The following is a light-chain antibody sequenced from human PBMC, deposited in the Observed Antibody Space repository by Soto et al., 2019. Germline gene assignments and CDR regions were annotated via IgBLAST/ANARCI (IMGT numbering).Light chain of an antibody. V-gene: IGKV3-15*01. Sequence: EMVMTQSPATLSVSPGERATLSCRASQGVSRNLAWYQQKPGQAPRLLIFAASTRATGIPARFSGSGSVTEFTLTISSLQSEDFAVYYCQPYNNWPLTFGGGTKVESK. CDR1: QGVSRN. CDR2: AAS. J-gene: IGKJ4*01. CDR3: QPYNNWPLT.